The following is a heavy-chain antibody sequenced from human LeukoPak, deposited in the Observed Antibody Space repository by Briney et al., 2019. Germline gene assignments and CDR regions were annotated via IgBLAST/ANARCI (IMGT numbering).Heavy chain of an antibody. J-gene: IGHJ4*02. D-gene: IGHD7-27*01. Sequence: GGSLRLSCAASGFTFSSYAMHWVRQAPGKGLEWVAVISYDGSNKYYADSVKGRFTISRDSSKNTLYLQMNSLRAEDTAVYYCARGPNWVIDYWGQGTLVTVSS. CDR1: GFTFSSYA. V-gene: IGHV3-30-3*01. CDR2: ISYDGSNK. CDR3: ARGPNWVIDY.